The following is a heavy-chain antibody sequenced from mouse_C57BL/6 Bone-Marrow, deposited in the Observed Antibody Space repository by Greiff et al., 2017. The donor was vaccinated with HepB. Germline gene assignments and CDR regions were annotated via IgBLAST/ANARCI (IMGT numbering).Heavy chain of an antibody. CDR2: IDPSDSYT. CDR1: GYTFTSYW. CDR3: ARGGRYYYAMDY. J-gene: IGHJ4*01. Sequence: PGAELVKPGASVKLSCKASGYTFTSYWMQWVKQRPGQGLEWIGEIDPSDSYTNYNQKFKGKATLTVDTSSSTAYMQLSSLTSEDSAFYYCARGGRYYYAMDYWGQGTSVTVSS. V-gene: IGHV1-50*01.